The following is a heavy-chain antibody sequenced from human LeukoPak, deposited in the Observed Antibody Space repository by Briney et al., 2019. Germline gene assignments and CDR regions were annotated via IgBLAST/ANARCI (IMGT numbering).Heavy chain of an antibody. CDR2: ISYDGSNK. J-gene: IGHJ4*02. CDR3: AKDQDYYGSGSLDH. V-gene: IGHV3-30*18. CDR1: GFTFSSYG. D-gene: IGHD3-10*01. Sequence: GGSLRLSCAASGFTFSSYGMHWVRQAPGKGLEWVAVISYDGSNKYYADSVKCRFAISIDNSKNTLYLQMNSLRAEDTAVYYCAKDQDYYGSGSLDHWGQGTLVTVSS.